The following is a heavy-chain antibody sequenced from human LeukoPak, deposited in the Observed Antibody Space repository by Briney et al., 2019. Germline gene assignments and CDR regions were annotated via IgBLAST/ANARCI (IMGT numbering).Heavy chain of an antibody. Sequence: GGSLRLSCAASGFTFSSYAMSWVRQAPGKGLEWVSAISGSGGSTYYADSVKGRFTISRDNSKNTLYLQMNSLRAEDTAVYYCAKDQYWDCSTASCYFHYWGQGTLVTVSS. CDR3: AKDQYWDCSTASCYFHY. J-gene: IGHJ4*02. V-gene: IGHV3-23*01. D-gene: IGHD2-2*01. CDR2: ISGSGGST. CDR1: GFTFSSYA.